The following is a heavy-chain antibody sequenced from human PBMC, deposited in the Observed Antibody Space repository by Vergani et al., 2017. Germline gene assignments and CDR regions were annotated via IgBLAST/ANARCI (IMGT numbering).Heavy chain of an antibody. Sequence: QVHLQESGPGLVKSSQTLSLTCTVSGVSFRSADYYWSWIRQAPGKGLEWIGYIYHSGSTSYNPSLKSRVYMSVETSKNQFSLNLRSVTAADTAIYYCARIGPYFHDSRIDYWGQGRLVTVSS. CDR2: IYHSGST. D-gene: IGHD3-22*01. J-gene: IGHJ4*02. CDR3: ARIGPYFHDSRIDY. V-gene: IGHV4-30-4*08. CDR1: GVSFRSADYY.